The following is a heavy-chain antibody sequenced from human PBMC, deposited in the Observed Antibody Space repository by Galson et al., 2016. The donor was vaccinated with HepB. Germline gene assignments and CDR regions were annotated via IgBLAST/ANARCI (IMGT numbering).Heavy chain of an antibody. J-gene: IGHJ4*02. Sequence: SCAPSGFTFSYYGMHWVRQAPGQGLEWLGWISPYNDNSDSAQKIRGRVTLTTDTSTSTAYMELRSLRSDDTAVYYCARVDNWTYDYWGQGTLVTVSS. CDR3: ARVDNWTYDY. V-gene: IGHV1-18*01. D-gene: IGHD1-7*01. CDR1: GFTFSYYG. CDR2: ISPYNDNS.